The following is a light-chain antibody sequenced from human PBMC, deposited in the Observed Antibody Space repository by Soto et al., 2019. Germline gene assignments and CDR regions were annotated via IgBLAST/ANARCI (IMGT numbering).Light chain of an antibody. J-gene: IGLJ2*01. CDR2: GNS. CDR1: SPNIGAGYD. V-gene: IGLV1-40*01. CDR3: QSYDSSLSAVV. Sequence: QSVLTQPPSVSGAPGQRVTISCTGSSPNIGAGYDVHWYQQLPGTAPKLLISGNSNRPSGVPDRFSGAKSGTSASLAITGLQAEDEADYYCQSYDSSLSAVVFGGGTTLTVL.